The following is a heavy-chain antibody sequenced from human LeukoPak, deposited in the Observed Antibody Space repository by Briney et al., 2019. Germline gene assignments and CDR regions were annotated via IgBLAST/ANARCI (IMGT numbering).Heavy chain of an antibody. Sequence: GASVKVSCKASGGTFSSYAISWVRQAAGQGREWMGGIIPIFGTANYAQKFQGRVTITADESTSTAYMELSSLRSEDTAVYYCARDVGVRSSPLLSASLNWFDPWGQGTLVTVSS. CDR3: ARDVGVRSSPLLSASLNWFDP. CDR2: IIPIFGTA. J-gene: IGHJ5*02. V-gene: IGHV1-69*13. D-gene: IGHD3-10*01. CDR1: GGTFSSYA.